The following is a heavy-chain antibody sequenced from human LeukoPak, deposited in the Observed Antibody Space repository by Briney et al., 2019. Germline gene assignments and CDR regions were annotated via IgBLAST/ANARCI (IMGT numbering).Heavy chain of an antibody. CDR1: GFTFSRLN. V-gene: IGHV3-21*01. CDR3: AKVSYSSGWCFDS. CDR2: ISSTSTYI. D-gene: IGHD6-19*01. J-gene: IGHJ4*02. Sequence: GGSVTLFCTASGFTFSRLNMIWLRQSPGKGLEGVSSISSTSTYIFGANSVKGRFSISRDNAKNSLYLQLNALRAEETAVDYCAKVSYSSGWCFDSWGQGTLVTVSS.